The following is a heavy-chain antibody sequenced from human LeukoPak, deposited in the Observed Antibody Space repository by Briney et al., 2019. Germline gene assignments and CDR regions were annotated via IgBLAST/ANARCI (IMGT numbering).Heavy chain of an antibody. CDR1: GFTFSNAW. V-gene: IGHV3-15*01. J-gene: IGHJ4*02. CDR2: IKSKTDGGTT. Sequence: GGSLRLSCAASGFTFSNAWMSWVRQAPGKGLEWVGRIKSKTDGGTTDYAAPGKGRFTISRDDSKNTLYLQMNSLKTEDTAVYYCTSQTYYYDSSGYYYHDYWGQGTLVTVSS. CDR3: TSQTYYYDSSGYYYHDY. D-gene: IGHD3-22*01.